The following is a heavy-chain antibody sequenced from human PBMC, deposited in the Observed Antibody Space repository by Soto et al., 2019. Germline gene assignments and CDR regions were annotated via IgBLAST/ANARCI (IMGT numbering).Heavy chain of an antibody. CDR3: TQDGGSRDWLTVN. V-gene: IGHV3-23*01. J-gene: IGHJ4*02. Sequence: DVQLLESGGDLVQPGGSLRLSCAASGFTFTSYSMSWIRQAPGKGLEWGSAITGGGDNTYYADSVKGRFTISRDNSKNTLYLQMNSLRAEDTAFYYCTQDGGSRDWLTVNWGQGTLVTVSS. CDR2: ITGGGDNT. D-gene: IGHD3-9*01. CDR1: GFTFTSYS.